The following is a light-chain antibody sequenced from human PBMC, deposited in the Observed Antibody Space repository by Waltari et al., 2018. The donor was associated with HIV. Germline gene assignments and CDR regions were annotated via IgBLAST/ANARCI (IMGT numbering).Light chain of an antibody. CDR3: CSYTGTNPFLL. J-gene: IGLJ2*01. V-gene: IGLV2-23*02. CDR1: NSNVGSYNI. Sequence: QSALTQPASVSGSPGQSVTISCTGTNSNVGSYNIVSWYQQHQGIAPKVIIYEFTQRPSGVSSRFSGSKSGNTASLTISGLQAEDEANYYCCSYTGTNPFLLFGGGTKLTVL. CDR2: EFT.